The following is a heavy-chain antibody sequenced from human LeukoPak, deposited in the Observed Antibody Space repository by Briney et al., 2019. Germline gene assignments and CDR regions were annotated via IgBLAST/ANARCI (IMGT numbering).Heavy chain of an antibody. J-gene: IGHJ4*02. CDR1: RFTFSNYW. D-gene: IGHD5-24*01. V-gene: IGHV3-7*01. CDR3: ARDMGWQQFDQ. Sequence: GGSLRLSCVASRFTFSNYWMTWVRQAPGKGLERVANINKDGGEKYYMESVKCRFTISRDNAKNSLYLQMNSLTVEDTAVYYCARDMGWQQFDQWGQGTLVTVSS. CDR2: INKDGGEK.